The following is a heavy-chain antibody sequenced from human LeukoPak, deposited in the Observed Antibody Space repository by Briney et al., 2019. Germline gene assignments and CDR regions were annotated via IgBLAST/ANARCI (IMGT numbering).Heavy chain of an antibody. D-gene: IGHD3-16*01. CDR1: GFTFSSYA. J-gene: IGHJ5*02. Sequence: PGGSLRLSCAASGFTFSSYAMSWVRQAPGKGLEWVSAISGSGGSTYYADSVKGRFTISRDNSKNTLYLQMNSLRAEDTAVYYCAKDGPDYDYVWGSHPATWGQGALVTVSS. CDR2: ISGSGGST. V-gene: IGHV3-23*01. CDR3: AKDGPDYDYVWGSHPAT.